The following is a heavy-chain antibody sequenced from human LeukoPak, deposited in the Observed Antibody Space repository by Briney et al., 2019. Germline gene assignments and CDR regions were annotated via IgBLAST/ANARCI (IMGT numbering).Heavy chain of an antibody. Sequence: GGSLRLSCSASGFTLSNFWIHWVRQAPGKGLVWVSRINTDGSSTNYADSVKGRFAASRDNAKNSLYLQMNSLRAEDTALYYCAKDIRRYSSGWFPLGYWGQGTLVTVSS. D-gene: IGHD6-19*01. CDR3: AKDIRRYSSGWFPLGY. CDR1: GFTLSNFW. V-gene: IGHV3-74*01. J-gene: IGHJ4*02. CDR2: INTDGSST.